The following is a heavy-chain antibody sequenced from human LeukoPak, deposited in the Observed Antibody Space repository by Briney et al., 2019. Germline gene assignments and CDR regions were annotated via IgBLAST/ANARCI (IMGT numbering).Heavy chain of an antibody. V-gene: IGHV3-9*03. J-gene: IGHJ3*02. CDR3: AKVGYGDYGAFDI. CDR2: ISWNSGSI. Sequence: PGRSLRLSCAASGFTFDDYAMHWVRQAPGKGLEWVSGISWNSGSIGYAASVKAPFTFSRDNAKNSLYLQMNSLRAEDMALYYCAKVGYGDYGAFDIWGQGTMVTVSS. CDR1: GFTFDDYA. D-gene: IGHD4-17*01.